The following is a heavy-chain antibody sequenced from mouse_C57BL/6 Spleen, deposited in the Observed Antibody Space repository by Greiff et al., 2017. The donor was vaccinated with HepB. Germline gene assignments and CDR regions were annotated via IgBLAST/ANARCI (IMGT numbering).Heavy chain of an antibody. CDR1: GYTFTSYW. CDR2: IHPNSGST. V-gene: IGHV1-64*01. J-gene: IGHJ4*01. D-gene: IGHD3-3*01. CDR3: ARRDFMDY. Sequence: VQLQQSGAELVKPGASVKLSCKASGYTFTSYWMHWVKQRPGQGREWIGIIHPNSGSTNYNEKFKSKATLTVDKSSSTAYMQLSSLTSEDSAVYYCARRDFMDYWGQGTSVTVSS.